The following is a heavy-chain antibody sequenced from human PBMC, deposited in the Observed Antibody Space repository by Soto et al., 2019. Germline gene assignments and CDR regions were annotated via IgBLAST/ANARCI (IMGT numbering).Heavy chain of an antibody. CDR1: GGSFSGYY. J-gene: IGHJ5*02. Sequence: SETLSLTCAVYGGSFSGYYWSWIRQPPGKGLEWIGGINHSGSTNYNPSLKSRVTISVDTSKNQFSLKLSSVTAADTAVYYCEREPPLYSSSWYWFETWGQGTLV. CDR3: EREPPLYSSSWYWFET. CDR2: INHSGST. D-gene: IGHD6-13*01. V-gene: IGHV4-34*01.